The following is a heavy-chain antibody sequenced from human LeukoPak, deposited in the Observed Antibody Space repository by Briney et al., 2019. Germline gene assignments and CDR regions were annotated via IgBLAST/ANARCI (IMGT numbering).Heavy chain of an antibody. D-gene: IGHD3-16*02. CDR2: ISAYNGNT. J-gene: IGHJ4*02. V-gene: IGHV1-18*01. CDR1: GYTFTSYG. CDR3: ASPGAIYYDYVWGSYRY. Sequence: ASVKVSCKASGYTFTSYGISWVRQAPGQGLEWTGWISAYNGNTNYAQKLQGRVTMTTDTSTSTAYMELRSLRSDDTAVYYCASPGAIYYDYVWGSYRYWGQGTLVTVSS.